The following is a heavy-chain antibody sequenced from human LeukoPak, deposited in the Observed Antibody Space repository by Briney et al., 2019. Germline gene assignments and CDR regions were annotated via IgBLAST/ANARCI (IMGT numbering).Heavy chain of an antibody. Sequence: PGGSLRLSCAASGFTLSTYWMSWVRQAPGKGLEWVANINEDGSEKHYVDSVKGRFTISRDNAKNSLDLQMNSLRTEDTAVYYCARDRIEIAAAGRDYYYMDVWGKGTTVTVSS. CDR2: INEDGSEK. J-gene: IGHJ6*03. V-gene: IGHV3-7*01. D-gene: IGHD6-13*01. CDR3: ARDRIEIAAAGRDYYYMDV. CDR1: GFTLSTYW.